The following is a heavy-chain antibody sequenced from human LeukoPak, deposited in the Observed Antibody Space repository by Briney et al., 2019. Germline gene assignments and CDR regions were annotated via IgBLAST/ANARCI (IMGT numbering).Heavy chain of an antibody. CDR1: GFTFSNAW. V-gene: IGHV3-15*01. J-gene: IGHJ3*02. Sequence: GGSLRLSCTASGFTFSNAWMSWVRQAPGKGLEWVGRIKSKTDGGTTDYAAPVKGRFTISRDDSKNTLYLQMNSLKTEDTAVYYCTQVIAADDAFDIWGQGTMVTVSS. CDR3: TQVIAADDAFDI. CDR2: IKSKTDGGTT. D-gene: IGHD6-25*01.